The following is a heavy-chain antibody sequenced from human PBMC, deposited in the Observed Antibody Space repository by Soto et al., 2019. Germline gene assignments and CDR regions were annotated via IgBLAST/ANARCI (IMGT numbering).Heavy chain of an antibody. CDR3: AREYSSSSSWFDP. CDR1: GGSVSSGSYY. D-gene: IGHD6-6*01. Sequence: SETLSLTCTGSGGSVSSGSYYWSWIRQPPGKGLEWIGYIYYSGSTNYNPSLKSRVTISVDTSKNQFSLKLSSVTAADTAVYYCAREYSSSSSWFDPWGQGTLVTVSS. V-gene: IGHV4-61*01. CDR2: IYYSGST. J-gene: IGHJ5*02.